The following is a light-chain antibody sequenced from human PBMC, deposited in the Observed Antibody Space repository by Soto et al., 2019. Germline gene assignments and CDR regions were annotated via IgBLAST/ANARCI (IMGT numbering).Light chain of an antibody. J-gene: IGKJ3*01. CDR1: QGISSA. CDR2: DAS. CDR3: QQFNSYPFT. V-gene: IGKV1-13*02. Sequence: ATPLTQSPSSLSASVGDRVTITCRASQGISSALAWYQQKPGKAPKLLIYDASSLESGVTSRFSGSGSGTDFTLTISSLQPEDFATYYCQQFNSYPFTFGPGTKVDIK.